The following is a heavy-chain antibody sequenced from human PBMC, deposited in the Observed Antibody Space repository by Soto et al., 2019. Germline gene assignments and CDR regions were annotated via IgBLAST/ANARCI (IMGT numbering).Heavy chain of an antibody. J-gene: IGHJ4*02. CDR2: ITGGNT. CDR1: GFTLGTYG. D-gene: IGHD3-3*01. V-gene: IGHV3-23*01. CDR3: AKDKERGGYDSDFDS. Sequence: EVQLLESGGGLIQPGGSLRLSCAASGFTLGTYGMGWVRQAPGKGLEWVSTITGGNTYYAASVKGRFTISRDNSKNTLYLQISNLRAEDTALYYCAKDKERGGYDSDFDSWGQGTLVTVSS.